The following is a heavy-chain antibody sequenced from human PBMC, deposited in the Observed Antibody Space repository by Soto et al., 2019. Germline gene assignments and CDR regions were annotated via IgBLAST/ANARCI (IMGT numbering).Heavy chain of an antibody. V-gene: IGHV3-30-3*01. D-gene: IGHD1-26*01. J-gene: IGHJ4*02. CDR2: ISYDGNNK. CDR1: GFTFSGYA. Sequence: QPGGSLRLSCAASGFTFSGYAMHWIRQTPGKGLEWVAVISYDGNNKYYADSAKGRFTISRDNSKNTLYLEMNSLRAEDTAVFYCATENRNWELLYWGQGTLVTVSS. CDR3: ATENRNWELLY.